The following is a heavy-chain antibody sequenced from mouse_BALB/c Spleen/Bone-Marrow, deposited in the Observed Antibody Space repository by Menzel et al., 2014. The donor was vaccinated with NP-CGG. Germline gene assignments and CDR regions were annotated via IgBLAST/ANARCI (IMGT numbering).Heavy chain of an antibody. CDR1: GYTFPSYW. J-gene: IGHJ2*01. Sequence: VQLQPSGAELAPPGASVQLSCKASGYTFPSYWMHWVQQRPGQGLEWIGYITPITGYIEYNQKFKDKATLTADRSSSTADMQLSSLTSEDSAVYYCARSKDGNYGGFDYGGQGTTLTVSA. CDR3: ARSKDGNYGGFDY. CDR2: ITPITGYI. D-gene: IGHD2-1*01. V-gene: IGHV1-7*01.